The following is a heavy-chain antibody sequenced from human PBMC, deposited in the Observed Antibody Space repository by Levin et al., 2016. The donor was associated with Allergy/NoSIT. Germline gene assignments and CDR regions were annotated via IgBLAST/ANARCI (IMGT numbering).Heavy chain of an antibody. V-gene: IGHV5-51*01. CDR1: GYSFTSYW. D-gene: IGHD3-22*01. CDR2: IYPGDSDT. CDR3: ARPYYYDSSGDFDGFDM. J-gene: IGHJ3*02. Sequence: GESLKISCQDSGYSFTSYWIGWVRQMPGKGLEWMGIIYPGDSDTRYSPSFQGQVTISADKSISTAYLQWSSLKASDSAMYYCARPYYYDSSGDFDGFDMWGQGTMVTVSS.